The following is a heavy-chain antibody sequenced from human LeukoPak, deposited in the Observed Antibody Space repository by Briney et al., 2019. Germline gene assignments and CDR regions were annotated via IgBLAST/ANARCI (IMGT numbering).Heavy chain of an antibody. CDR2: IIPIFGTA. D-gene: IGHD5-24*01. V-gene: IGHV1-69*13. CDR1: GYTFTSYA. CDR3: ARVAGERWLQFDY. Sequence: SVKVSCKASGYTFTSYAISWVRQAPGQGLEWMGGIIPIFGTANYAQKFQGRVTITADESTSTAYMELSSLGSEDTAVYYCARVAGERWLQFDYWGQGTLVTVSS. J-gene: IGHJ4*02.